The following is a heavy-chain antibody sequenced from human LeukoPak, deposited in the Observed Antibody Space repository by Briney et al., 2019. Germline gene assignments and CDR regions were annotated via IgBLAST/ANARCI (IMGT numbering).Heavy chain of an antibody. J-gene: IGHJ4*02. CDR2: ISGSGPYT. D-gene: IGHD2-2*03. CDR1: GFTFDDYS. V-gene: IGHV3-23*01. CDR3: AKHGYCSGISCFFDF. Sequence: PGGSLRLSCAASGFTFDDYSMHWVRQGPGKGLEWVSGISGSGPYTFYTDSVKGRFTISRDSSKNTLYLQMNSLRAEDTALYYCAKHGYCSGISCFFDFWGQGTLVTVSS.